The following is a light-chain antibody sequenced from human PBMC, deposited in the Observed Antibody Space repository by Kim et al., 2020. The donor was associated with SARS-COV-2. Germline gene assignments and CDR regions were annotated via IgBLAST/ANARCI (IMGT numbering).Light chain of an antibody. J-gene: IGLJ2*01. CDR3: NSRDTSGNLVV. Sequence: DLGQTDRITSQGDNLRRDDASGFQQKRGQGPILVIYGKNNRPSGIPDRFSGSNAGNTASLTITGAQTEDEADYYCNSRDTSGNLVVFGGGTQLTVL. CDR2: GKN. V-gene: IGLV3-19*01. CDR1: NLRRDD.